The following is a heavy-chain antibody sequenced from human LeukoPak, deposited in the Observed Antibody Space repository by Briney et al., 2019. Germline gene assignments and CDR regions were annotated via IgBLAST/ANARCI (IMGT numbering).Heavy chain of an antibody. CDR3: ARYIPLTTYSSSLPTNWFDP. J-gene: IGHJ5*02. CDR2: ISAYNGNT. D-gene: IGHD6-13*01. Sequence: ASVKVSCKASGYTFTSYGISWVRQAPGQGLEWMGWISAYNGNTNYAQKLQGRVTMTTDTSTSTAYIELRSLRSDDTAVYYCARYIPLTTYSSSLPTNWFDPWGQGTLVTVSS. CDR1: GYTFTSYG. V-gene: IGHV1-18*01.